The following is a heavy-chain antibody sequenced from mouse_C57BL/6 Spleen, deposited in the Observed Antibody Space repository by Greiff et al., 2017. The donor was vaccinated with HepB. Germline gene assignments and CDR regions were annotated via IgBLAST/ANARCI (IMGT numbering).Heavy chain of an antibody. CDR2: ISSGSSTI. CDR3: AKGFYFDY. Sequence: EVHLVESGGGLVKPGGSLKLSCAASGFTFSDYGMHWVRQAPEKGLEWVAYISSGSSTIYYADTVKGRFTISRDNAKNNLFLQMTSLRSEDTAMYYCAKGFYFDYWGQGTTLTVSA. CDR1: GFTFSDYG. V-gene: IGHV5-17*01. J-gene: IGHJ2*01.